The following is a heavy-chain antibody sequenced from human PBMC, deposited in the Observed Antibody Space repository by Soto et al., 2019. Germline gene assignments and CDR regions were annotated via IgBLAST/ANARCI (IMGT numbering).Heavy chain of an antibody. Sequence: QVQLVESGGGVVQPGRSLRLSCAASGFTFSSYGMHWVRQAPGKGLEWVAVMWYDGSNKYYADSVKGRFTISRDNSKNTLYLQMNSLRAEDTAVYYCARDRIVVVPAAINYYYGMDVWGQGTTVTVSS. V-gene: IGHV3-33*01. CDR1: GFTFSSYG. J-gene: IGHJ6*02. CDR2: MWYDGSNK. D-gene: IGHD2-2*01. CDR3: ARDRIVVVPAAINYYYGMDV.